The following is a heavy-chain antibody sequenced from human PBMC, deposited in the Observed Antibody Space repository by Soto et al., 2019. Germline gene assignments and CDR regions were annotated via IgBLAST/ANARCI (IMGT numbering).Heavy chain of an antibody. J-gene: IGHJ4*02. D-gene: IGHD5-18*01. Sequence: QVQLVQSGAEVKKPGSSVKVSCKASGGTFSSYAISWVRQAPGQGLEWMGGIIPIFGTANYAQKFQGRVTVTADESTSTAYMELSSLRSEATAVYYCARVLGYSYGKYYFDYWGQGTLVTVSS. CDR3: ARVLGYSYGKYYFDY. CDR2: IIPIFGTA. CDR1: GGTFSSYA. V-gene: IGHV1-69*12.